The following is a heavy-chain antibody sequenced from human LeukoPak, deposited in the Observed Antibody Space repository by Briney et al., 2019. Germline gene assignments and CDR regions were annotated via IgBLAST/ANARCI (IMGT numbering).Heavy chain of an antibody. D-gene: IGHD2-2*01. J-gene: IGHJ4*02. CDR1: GNYW. CDR3: VSFYETY. V-gene: IGHV3-74*01. CDR2: INGDGSWT. Sequence: GGSLRLSCAASGNYWMHWVRQAPGKGLVWVSHINGDGSWTTYADSVKGRLTISKDNAKNTVYLQMNNLRAEDTAVYYCVSFYETYWGRGTLVTVSS.